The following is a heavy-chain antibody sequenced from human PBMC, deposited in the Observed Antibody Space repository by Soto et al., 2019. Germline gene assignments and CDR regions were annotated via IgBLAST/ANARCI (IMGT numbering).Heavy chain of an antibody. CDR3: ARDYGDYYFDY. V-gene: IGHV4-59*01. D-gene: IGHD4-17*01. CDR2: IYYSGST. J-gene: IGHJ4*02. CDR1: GGSISSYY. Sequence: SETLSLTCTVSGGSISSYYWSWIRQPPGKGLEWIGYIYYSGSTNYNPPLKSRVTISVDTSKNQFSLKLSSVTAADTAVYYCARDYGDYYFDYWGQGTLVTVSS.